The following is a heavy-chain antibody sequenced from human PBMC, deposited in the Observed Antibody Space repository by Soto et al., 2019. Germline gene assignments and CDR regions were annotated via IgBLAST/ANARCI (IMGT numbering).Heavy chain of an antibody. D-gene: IGHD2-2*01. V-gene: IGHV3-30-3*01. Sequence: GGSLRLSCAASGFPFSSYAMHWVRQAPGKGLEWVAVISYDGSNKYYADSVKGRFTISRDNSKNTLYLQMNSLRAEDTAVYYCARADIVVVPAAMGGGDFDYWGQGT. J-gene: IGHJ4*02. CDR2: ISYDGSNK. CDR1: GFPFSSYA. CDR3: ARADIVVVPAAMGGGDFDY.